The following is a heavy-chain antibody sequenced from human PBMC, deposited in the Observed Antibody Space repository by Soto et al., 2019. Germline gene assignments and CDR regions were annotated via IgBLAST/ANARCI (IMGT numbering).Heavy chain of an antibody. Sequence: SETLSLTCAVYGGSFSGYYWSWIRQPPGKGLEWIGEINHSGSTNYNPSLKSRVTISVDTSKNQFSLKLSSVTAADTAVYYCARVNRGQQLVRLGWFDPWGQGTLVTVSS. D-gene: IGHD6-13*01. V-gene: IGHV4-34*01. J-gene: IGHJ5*02. CDR3: ARVNRGQQLVRLGWFDP. CDR2: INHSGST. CDR1: GGSFSGYY.